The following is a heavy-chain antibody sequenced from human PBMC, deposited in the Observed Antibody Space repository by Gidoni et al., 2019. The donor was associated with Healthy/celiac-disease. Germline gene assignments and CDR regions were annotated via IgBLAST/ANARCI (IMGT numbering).Heavy chain of an antibody. CDR2: ISGSGGST. J-gene: IGHJ4*02. CDR1: GFTFSSYA. Sequence: EVQLLESGGGLVQPGGSLRLPCAASGFTFSSYAMSWVRQAPGKGLEWVSAISGSGGSTYYADSVKGRFTISRDNSKNTLYLQMNSLRAEDTAVYYCAKGKDIVVVPAANWGQGTLVTVSS. D-gene: IGHD2-2*01. V-gene: IGHV3-23*01. CDR3: AKGKDIVVVPAAN.